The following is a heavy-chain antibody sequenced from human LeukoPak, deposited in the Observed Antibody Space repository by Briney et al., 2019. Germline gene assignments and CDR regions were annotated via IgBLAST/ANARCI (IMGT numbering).Heavy chain of an antibody. V-gene: IGHV1-69*06. CDR3: ARGPIVATIKPRYYFDY. D-gene: IGHD5-12*01. CDR1: GSTFSSYA. Sequence: SVKVSCKASGSTFSSYAISWVRQAPGQGLEWMGGIIPIFGTANYAQKFQGRVTITADKSTSTAYMELSSLRSEDTAVYYCARGPIVATIKPRYYFDYWGQGTLVTVSS. J-gene: IGHJ4*02. CDR2: IIPIFGTA.